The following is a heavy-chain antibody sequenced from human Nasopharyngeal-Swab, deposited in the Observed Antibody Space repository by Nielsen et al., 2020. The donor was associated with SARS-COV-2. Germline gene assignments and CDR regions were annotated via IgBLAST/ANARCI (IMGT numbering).Heavy chain of an antibody. CDR3: TRTPLTGYYMFSGYYYYMDV. D-gene: IGHD3-9*01. Sequence: GESLKIFCTASGFTFGDYAMSWVRQAPGKGLEWVGFIRSKAYGGTTEYAASVKGRFTISRDDSKSIAYLQMNSLKTEDTAVYYCTRTPLTGYYMFSGYYYYMDVWGKGTTVTVSS. CDR2: IRSKAYGGTT. CDR1: GFTFGDYA. V-gene: IGHV3-49*04. J-gene: IGHJ6*03.